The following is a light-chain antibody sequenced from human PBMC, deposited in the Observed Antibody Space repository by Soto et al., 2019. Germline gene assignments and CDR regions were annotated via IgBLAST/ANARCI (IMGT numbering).Light chain of an antibody. CDR2: AAS. V-gene: IGKV1-39*01. Sequence: DIQMTQSPSSLSASVGDKVTITCRASQSISSYLNWYQEKPGKAPNLLIYAASGLQGGVPSRFSGSGSGTDFTLTISSLQPEDFATYYCQQSYSTPFTLAPGP. J-gene: IGKJ3*01. CDR3: QQSYSTPFT. CDR1: QSISSY.